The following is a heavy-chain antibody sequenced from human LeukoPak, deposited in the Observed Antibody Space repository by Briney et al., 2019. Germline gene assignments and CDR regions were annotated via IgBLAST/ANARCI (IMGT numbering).Heavy chain of an antibody. J-gene: IGHJ4*02. CDR1: GFTFSSYA. D-gene: IGHD3-16*01. Sequence: GGSLRLSCAASGFTFSSYAMTWVRQTPGKGLEWVSAISGSGGSTYYADSVKGRFTISRDNSKNTLDLHMNSLRVEDTAVYHCAKLLNDYVWGSSFDSWGQGTLVTVSS. CDR3: AKLLNDYVWGSSFDS. CDR2: ISGSGGST. V-gene: IGHV3-23*01.